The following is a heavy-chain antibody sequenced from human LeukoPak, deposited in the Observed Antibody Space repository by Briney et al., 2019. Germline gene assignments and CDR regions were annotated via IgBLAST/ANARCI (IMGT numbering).Heavy chain of an antibody. CDR2: NYIDETTT. V-gene: IGHV3-74*01. CDR3: ARQSRATPVD. Sequence: GSPRLSCAPSGVGFRNYWMHWVPHGPGGGLRWGSRNYIDETTTTYAHSVKGHFTISRDNAKNTLYLQMNSLRADDTAVYYCARQSRATPVDWRQETVLSVSS. CDR1: GVGFRNYW. J-gene: IGHJ4*02. D-gene: IGHD4-23*01.